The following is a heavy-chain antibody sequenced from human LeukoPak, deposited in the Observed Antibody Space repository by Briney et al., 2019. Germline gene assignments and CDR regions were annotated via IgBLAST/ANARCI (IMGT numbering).Heavy chain of an antibody. D-gene: IGHD6-13*01. V-gene: IGHV3-23*01. Sequence: GGSLRLSSAASGFTFSSYAMSWVRQAPGKGLEWVSSMSGSGGSTDYADSVKGRFTISRDNSKNTLYLQMNTLRVEDTAVYYCARAEYSSSWYPGYWGQGTLVTVSS. J-gene: IGHJ4*02. CDR3: ARAEYSSSWYPGY. CDR2: MSGSGGST. CDR1: GFTFSSYA.